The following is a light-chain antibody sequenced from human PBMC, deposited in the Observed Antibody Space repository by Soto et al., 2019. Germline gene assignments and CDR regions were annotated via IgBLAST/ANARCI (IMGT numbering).Light chain of an antibody. V-gene: IGKV3-20*01. J-gene: IGKJ5*01. CDR3: QQYGSSLVTIT. Sequence: PGGRSILSCRSRQRVSSGYLAWYQQKPGQAPRLLIYGASSRATGIPDRFSGSGSGTDFTLTISRLEPEDFAVYYCQQYGSSLVTITFCQGRRLEI. CDR2: GAS. CDR1: QRVSSGY.